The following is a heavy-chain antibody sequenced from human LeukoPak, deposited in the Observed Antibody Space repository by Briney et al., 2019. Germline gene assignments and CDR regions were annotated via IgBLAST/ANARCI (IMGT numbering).Heavy chain of an antibody. Sequence: SETLSLTCTVSGGSISSDSFYWGWIRQPPGKGLEWIGEINHSGSTNYNPSLKSRVTISVDTSKNQFSLKLSSVTAADTAVYYCARGKAPRYSGSYLDYWGQGTLVTVSS. D-gene: IGHD1-26*01. V-gene: IGHV4-39*07. CDR3: ARGKAPRYSGSYLDY. J-gene: IGHJ4*02. CDR2: INHSGST. CDR1: GGSISSDSFY.